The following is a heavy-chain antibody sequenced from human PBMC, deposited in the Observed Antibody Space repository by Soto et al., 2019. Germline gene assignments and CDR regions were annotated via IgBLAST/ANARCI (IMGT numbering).Heavy chain of an antibody. CDR1: GFTFSSYG. CDR2: ISYEGSNK. CDR3: AKDGGYSYGYYFGY. J-gene: IGHJ4*02. Sequence: QVQLVESGGGVVQPGRSLRLSCAASGFTFSSYGMHWVRQAPGKGLEWVAGISYEGSNKCYADSVKGRFTISRDNSKNTLYLQMSSLRAEDTAVYYWAKDGGYSYGYYFGYWGQGTLVTVS. V-gene: IGHV3-30*18. D-gene: IGHD5-18*01.